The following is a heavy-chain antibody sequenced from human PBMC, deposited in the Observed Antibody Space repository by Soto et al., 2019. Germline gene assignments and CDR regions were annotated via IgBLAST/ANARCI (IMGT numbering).Heavy chain of an antibody. Sequence: GGSLRLSCAASGFTFSSYAMSWVRQAPGKGLEWVSAISGSGGSTYYADSVKGRFTISRDNSKDTLYLQMNSLRAEDTAVYYCAKAEYDYVWGSYRFYYYGMDVWGQGTTVTVSS. V-gene: IGHV3-23*01. D-gene: IGHD3-16*02. J-gene: IGHJ6*02. CDR3: AKAEYDYVWGSYRFYYYGMDV. CDR1: GFTFSSYA. CDR2: ISGSGGST.